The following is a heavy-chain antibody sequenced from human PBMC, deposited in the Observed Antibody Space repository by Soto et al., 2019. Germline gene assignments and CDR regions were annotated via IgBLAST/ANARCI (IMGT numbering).Heavy chain of an antibody. CDR1: GGSISSSSYY. V-gene: IGHV4-39*01. CDR3: ASQGVDTAMVFYYYYGMDV. CDR2: IYYSGST. Sequence: SETLSLTCTVSGGSISSSSYYWGWIRQPPGKGLEWIGSIYYSGSTYYNPSLKSRVTISVDTSKNQFSLKLSSVTAADTAVYYCASQGVDTAMVFYYYYGMDVWGQGTTVTVSS. D-gene: IGHD5-18*01. J-gene: IGHJ6*02.